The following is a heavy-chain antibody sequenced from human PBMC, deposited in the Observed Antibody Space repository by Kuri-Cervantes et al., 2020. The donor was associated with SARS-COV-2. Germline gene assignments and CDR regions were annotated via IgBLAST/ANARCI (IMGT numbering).Heavy chain of an antibody. CDR2: INPNSGGT. CDR3: ARENYDFWSGDDRTPNFDY. D-gene: IGHD3-3*01. CDR1: GYTFTGYY. Sequence: VSVKVSCKASGYTFTGYYMHWVRQAPGQGLGWMGWINPNSGGTNYAQKFQGRVTMTRDTSISTAYMELSRLRSDDTAVYYCARENYDFWSGDDRTPNFDYWGQGTLVTVSS. V-gene: IGHV1-2*02. J-gene: IGHJ4*02.